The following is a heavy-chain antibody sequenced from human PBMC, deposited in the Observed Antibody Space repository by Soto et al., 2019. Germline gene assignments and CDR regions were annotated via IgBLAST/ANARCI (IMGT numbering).Heavy chain of an antibody. CDR1: GYTFTNYE. Sequence: QVQLVQSGAEVTKPGASVKVSCKASGYTFTNYEISWVRQATGQGLEWMGWMIPGSGNTGYAHKFQDRVTMTRNISISSAYMELSRLGSDDTAISYCARMAARGSLNWLDPCGQGTLVTVSS. V-gene: IGHV1-8*01. CDR3: ARMAARGSLNWLDP. J-gene: IGHJ5*02. D-gene: IGHD3-10*01. CDR2: MIPGSGNT.